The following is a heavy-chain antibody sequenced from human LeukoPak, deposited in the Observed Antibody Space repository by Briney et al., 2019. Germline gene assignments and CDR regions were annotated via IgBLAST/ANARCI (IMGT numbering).Heavy chain of an antibody. Sequence: SVKVSCKASGGTFSSYAISWVRQAPGQGLEWMGGIIPIFGTANYAQKFQGRVTITADESTSTAYMELSSLRSEDTAVYYCARDPGAQYCSSTSRYSEYNWFDPWGQGTLVTVSS. D-gene: IGHD2-2*01. CDR2: IIPIFGTA. V-gene: IGHV1-69*01. CDR3: ARDPGAQYCSSTSRYSEYNWFDP. CDR1: GGTFSSYA. J-gene: IGHJ5*02.